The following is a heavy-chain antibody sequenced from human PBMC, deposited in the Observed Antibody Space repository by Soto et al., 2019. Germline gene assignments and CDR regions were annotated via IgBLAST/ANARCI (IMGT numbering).Heavy chain of an antibody. V-gene: IGHV5-10-1*01. CDR2: IDPSDSYT. CDR1: GYSFTSYW. D-gene: IGHD3-10*01. Sequence: GESLKISCKGSGYSFTSYWISWVRQMPGKGLEWMGRIDPSDSYTNYSPSFQGHVTISADKSISTAYLQWSSLKASDTAMYYCARHTSGPNPSRYYGMDVWGQGTTVTVSS. J-gene: IGHJ6*02. CDR3: ARHTSGPNPSRYYGMDV.